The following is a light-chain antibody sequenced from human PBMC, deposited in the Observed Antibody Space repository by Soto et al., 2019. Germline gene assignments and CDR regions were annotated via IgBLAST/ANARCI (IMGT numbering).Light chain of an antibody. CDR3: CSYAGSYTWV. Sequence: QSVLTQPRSVSGSPGQSVTISCTGTSSDVGGYNYVSWYQQHPGKAPKLIIYDVNERPSGVPDRFSGSKSDNTASLTISGLQAEDEADYYCCSYAGSYTWVFGGGTKLTVL. V-gene: IGLV2-11*01. CDR1: SSDVGGYNY. J-gene: IGLJ3*02. CDR2: DVN.